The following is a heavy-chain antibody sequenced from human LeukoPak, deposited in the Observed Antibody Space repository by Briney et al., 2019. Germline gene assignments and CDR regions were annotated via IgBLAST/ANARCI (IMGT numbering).Heavy chain of an antibody. CDR2: IHYSGST. D-gene: IGHD3-10*01. CDR1: GGSISSYY. V-gene: IGHV4-59*01. J-gene: IGHJ3*02. Sequence: SETLSLTCTVSGGSISSYYWSWIRQPPGKGLEWIGYIHYSGSTKYNPSLQSRVTISVDTSNNQFSLKLSSATAADTAVYYCARYYYASGTKAFDIWGQGTMVTVSS. CDR3: ARYYYASGTKAFDI.